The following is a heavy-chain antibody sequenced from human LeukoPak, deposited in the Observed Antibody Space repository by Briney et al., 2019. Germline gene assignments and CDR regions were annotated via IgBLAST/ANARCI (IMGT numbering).Heavy chain of an antibody. CDR1: GGPISSDH. CDR2: IYTSGST. D-gene: IGHD1-26*01. Sequence: SETLTLTCTVAGGPISSDHWSWLRQPTGKGLEWISRIYTSGSTNYNPSLKSRVTISVEKSKNHFSLTMSSVTAADTAVYYFGRDRGRYPYYLDYWGRGTLVSVS. J-gene: IGHJ4*02. V-gene: IGHV4-4*07. CDR3: GRDRGRYPYYLDY.